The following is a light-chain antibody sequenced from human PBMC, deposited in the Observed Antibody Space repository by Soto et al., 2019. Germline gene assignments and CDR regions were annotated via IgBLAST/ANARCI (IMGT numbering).Light chain of an antibody. CDR1: QSVSSSY. CDR3: QQYGSSPPYT. J-gene: IGKJ2*01. V-gene: IGKV3-20*01. Sequence: EIVLTQSPGTLSLSPGERASLSCRASQSVSSSYLAWYQQKPGQAPRLLIYGASIRATGIPNRCSGSGSGTDFTLTISRLEPEDFAVYYCQQYGSSPPYTFGQGTKLEIK. CDR2: GAS.